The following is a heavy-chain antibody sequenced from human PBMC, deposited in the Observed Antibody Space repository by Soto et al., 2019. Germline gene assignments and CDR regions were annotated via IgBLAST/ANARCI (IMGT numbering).Heavy chain of an antibody. CDR1: GFPFSSYS. J-gene: IGHJ6*02. D-gene: IGHD6-6*01. V-gene: IGHV3-48*02. Sequence: PGGSLRLSCAASGFPFSSYSMNWVRQAPGRGLEWVSYISSSSTIYYADSVKGRFTISRDNAKNSLYLQMNSLRDEDTAVYYCARPEYSSSSYGMDVWGQGTTVTVSS. CDR2: ISSSSTI. CDR3: ARPEYSSSSYGMDV.